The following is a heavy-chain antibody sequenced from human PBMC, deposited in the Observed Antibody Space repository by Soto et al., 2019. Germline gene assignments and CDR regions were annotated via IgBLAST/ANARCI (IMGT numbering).Heavy chain of an antibody. J-gene: IGHJ3*02. Sequence: SETLSLTCTVSGGSVSSCSYYWSWIRQPPVKGLEWIGYIYYSGSTNYNPSLKSRVTISVDTSKNQFSLKLSSVTAADTAVYYCARDPNYYDSDDAFDIWGQGTMVNVSS. CDR2: IYYSGST. CDR3: ARDPNYYDSDDAFDI. D-gene: IGHD3-22*01. CDR1: GGSVSSCSYY. V-gene: IGHV4-61*01.